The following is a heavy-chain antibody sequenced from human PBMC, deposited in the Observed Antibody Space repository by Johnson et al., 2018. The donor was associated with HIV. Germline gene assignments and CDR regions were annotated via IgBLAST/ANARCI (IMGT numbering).Heavy chain of an antibody. D-gene: IGHD6-6*01. CDR3: ARGGVDSIAAPSAALDI. CDR1: GFTFSSYA. V-gene: IGHV3-30-3*01. Sequence: QVQLVESGGGVVQPGRSLRLSCAASGFTFSSYAMHWVRQAPGKGLEWVAVISYDGSNKYYADSVKGRFTISRDNSKNTLYLQMNSQRAKDTAVYYCARGGVDSIAAPSAALDIWGQGTMITVSS. CDR2: ISYDGSNK. J-gene: IGHJ3*02.